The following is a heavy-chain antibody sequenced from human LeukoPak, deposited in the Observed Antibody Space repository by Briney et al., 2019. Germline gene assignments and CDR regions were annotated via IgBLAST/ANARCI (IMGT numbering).Heavy chain of an antibody. D-gene: IGHD2-21*01. CDR3: AAWYAESTQEHNL. V-gene: IGHV3-7*01. Sequence: PGGSLRLPCVASGFTFSGSWMNWIRQPPGRGLEWVANLNPDGSAKRYVDSVKGRFTTSRDNAEASFYLEMNSLRDEDTAVYYCAAWYAESTQEHNLWGQGIRVTVSS. CDR2: LNPDGSAK. CDR1: GFTFSGSW. J-gene: IGHJ4*02.